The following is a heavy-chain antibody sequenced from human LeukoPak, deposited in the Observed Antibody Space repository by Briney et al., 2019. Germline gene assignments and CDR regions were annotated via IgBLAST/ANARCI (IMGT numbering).Heavy chain of an antibody. CDR1: GFTFNSCA. D-gene: IGHD1-26*01. V-gene: IGHV3-23*01. J-gene: IGHJ4*02. CDR3: ARDDERDYTNLVGATLDY. Sequence: GGSLRLSCAASGFTFNSCAMSWVRQAPGKGLEWVSSISGSGDNTYYADSVKGRFTISRDNAKNSLYLQMSSLRAEDTAVYYCARDDERDYTNLVGATLDYWGRGTLVTVSS. CDR2: ISGSGDNT.